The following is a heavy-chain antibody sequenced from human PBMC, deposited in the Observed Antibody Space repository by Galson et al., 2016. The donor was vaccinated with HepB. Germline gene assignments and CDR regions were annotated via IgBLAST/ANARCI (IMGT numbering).Heavy chain of an antibody. CDR1: GAPMNPFF. D-gene: IGHD6-13*01. CDR3: ARGYSNNWHYYTMDI. J-gene: IGHJ6*04. V-gene: IGHV4-59*01. CDR2: IYSSGGT. Sequence: SETLSLTCTVSGAPMNPFFWYWIRQPPGKGLEWIGYIYSSGGTNLSPSLRRRATISVDTSKNQVSLKVRSVTAADTAFYSCARGYSNNWHYYTMDIWGKGTPVTVSS.